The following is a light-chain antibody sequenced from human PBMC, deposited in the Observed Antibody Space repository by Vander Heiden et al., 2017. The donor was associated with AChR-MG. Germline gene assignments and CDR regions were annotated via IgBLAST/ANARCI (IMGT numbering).Light chain of an antibody. CDR3: QSYERSQSGSGKVI. Sequence: QSVLTQPPSVSAAPGPRATISCTGSSSNIGAGYDVHWYQQLPGTAPKLPIYGNSNRPSGVPDRFSGSKSGTSASLAITGLQAEDEADYYGQSYERSQSGSGKVIFGGGTKLTVL. V-gene: IGLV1-40*01. CDR2: GNS. CDR1: SSNIGAGYD. J-gene: IGLJ2*01.